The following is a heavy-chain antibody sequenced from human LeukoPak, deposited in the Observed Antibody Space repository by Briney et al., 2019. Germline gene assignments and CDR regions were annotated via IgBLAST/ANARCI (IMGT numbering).Heavy chain of an antibody. CDR3: AKRGAAAVTWLDY. CDR1: EFTFSSYA. V-gene: IGHV3-23*01. Sequence: PGGSLRLSCAASEFTFSSYAMNWVRQAPGKGLEWVSAITARGSTYYADSVKGRFTISRDNSKNTLFLQMNSLRAADTAIYYCAKRGAAAVTWLDYWGQGTLVTVSS. J-gene: IGHJ4*02. CDR2: ITARGST. D-gene: IGHD6-13*01.